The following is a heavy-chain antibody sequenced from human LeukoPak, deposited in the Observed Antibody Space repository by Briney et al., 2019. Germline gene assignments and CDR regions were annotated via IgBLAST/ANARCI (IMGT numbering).Heavy chain of an antibody. CDR3: ASQLLLPFDY. J-gene: IGHJ4*02. Sequence: SVKVSCKASGYTFTGYYIHWVRQAPGQGLEWMGRTIPVLGIAKYAQRFQGRVTITADRSTSTAYMDLRSLTSEDTAVYYCASQLLLPFDYWGQGTLVTVSS. D-gene: IGHD3-22*01. CDR2: TIPVLGIA. V-gene: IGHV1-69*02. CDR1: GYTFTGYY.